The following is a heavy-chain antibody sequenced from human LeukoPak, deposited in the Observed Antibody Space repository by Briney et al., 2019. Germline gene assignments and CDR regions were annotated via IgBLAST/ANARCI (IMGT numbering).Heavy chain of an antibody. J-gene: IGHJ4*02. Sequence: PSETLSLTCTVSGGSLSSYYWSWIRQPAGKGLEWIGRIYISGSTKYNPSLKSRVTMSVDAPKNHFSLSLFSVTAADTALYYCARASEGYSSSIFDYWGQGTLVTVSS. D-gene: IGHD6-6*01. V-gene: IGHV4-4*07. CDR3: ARASEGYSSSIFDY. CDR2: IYISGST. CDR1: GGSLSSYY.